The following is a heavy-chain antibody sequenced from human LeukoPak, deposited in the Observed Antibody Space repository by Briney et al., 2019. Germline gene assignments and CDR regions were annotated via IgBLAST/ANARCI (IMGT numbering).Heavy chain of an antibody. CDR2: ISSSGSTI. CDR1: GFTFSSYE. J-gene: IGHJ6*02. V-gene: IGHV3-48*03. D-gene: IGHD6-13*01. CDR3: AREGIAAAYDEPYYYYYGMDV. Sequence: GGPLRLSCAASGFTFSSYEMNWVRQAPGKGLEWVSYISSSGSTIYYADSVKGRFTISRDNAKNSLYLQMNSLRAEDTAVYYCAREGIAAAYDEPYYYYYGMDVWRQGTTVTVSS.